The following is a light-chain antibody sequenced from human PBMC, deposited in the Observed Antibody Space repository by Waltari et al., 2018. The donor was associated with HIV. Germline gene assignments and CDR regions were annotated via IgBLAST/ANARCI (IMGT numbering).Light chain of an antibody. V-gene: IGLV3-25*03. CDR3: QSADVSSISWV. CDR1: SLSKQY. J-gene: IGLJ3*02. Sequence: SDELTQPPSVSVSPGQTARITCSGDSLSKQYSCWNQQKPGQATVLLIYKDTERPSGIPERFSGSSSGTKVTLTISGVQAEDEADYYCQSADVSSISWVFGRGTKLTVL. CDR2: KDT.